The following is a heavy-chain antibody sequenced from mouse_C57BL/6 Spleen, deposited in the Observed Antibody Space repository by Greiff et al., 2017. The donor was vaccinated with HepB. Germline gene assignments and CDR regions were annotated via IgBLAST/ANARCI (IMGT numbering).Heavy chain of an antibody. Sequence: VQLQQSGAELVRPGSSVKLSCKASGYTFTSYWMHWVKQRPIQGLEWIGNIDPSDSETHYNQKFKDKATLTVDKSSSTAYMQLSSLTSEDSAVYYCARSDGSSYSWFAYWGQGTLVTVSA. J-gene: IGHJ3*01. V-gene: IGHV1-52*01. CDR3: ARSDGSSYSWFAY. CDR2: IDPSDSET. CDR1: GYTFTSYW. D-gene: IGHD1-1*01.